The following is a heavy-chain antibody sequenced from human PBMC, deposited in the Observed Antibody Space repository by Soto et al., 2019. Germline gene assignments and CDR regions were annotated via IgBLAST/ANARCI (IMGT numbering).Heavy chain of an antibody. J-gene: IGHJ4*02. CDR3: AKTEAVAGTPSSDY. Sequence: TGGSLRLSCAASGFTFSNYAISWVRQAPGKGLEWVSAISGSGGSTYYADSVKGRFTISRDNSKNTLYLQMNSLRAEDTAVYYCAKTEAVAGTPSSDYWGQGTLVTVSS. CDR1: GFTFSNYA. V-gene: IGHV3-23*01. CDR2: ISGSGGST. D-gene: IGHD6-19*01.